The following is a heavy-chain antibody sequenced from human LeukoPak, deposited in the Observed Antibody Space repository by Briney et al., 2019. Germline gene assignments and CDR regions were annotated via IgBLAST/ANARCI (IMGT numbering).Heavy chain of an antibody. Sequence: SGTLSLTCAVSGGSIDNSNWWSWVRQAPGKGLEWIGEMYHSGSTNYNPSLKSRVTISVDKSKNQFSLKLSPVTAADTAVYYCALGTMIRGVIKSPFDYWGQGTLVTVSS. CDR2: MYHSGST. V-gene: IGHV4-4*02. CDR1: GGSIDNSNW. D-gene: IGHD3-10*01. CDR3: ALGTMIRGVIKSPFDY. J-gene: IGHJ4*02.